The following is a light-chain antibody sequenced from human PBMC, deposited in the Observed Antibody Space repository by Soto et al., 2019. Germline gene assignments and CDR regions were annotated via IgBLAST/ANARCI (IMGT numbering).Light chain of an antibody. CDR2: AAS. CDR3: QHYANSVWT. V-gene: IGKV3-20*01. CDR1: QSVSSSQ. Sequence: IVLTQSPDTLSLSPGERATLSCRASQSVSSSQLVWYQQKPGQAPRLLIYAASSRATGIPDRFSGSGSGTDFTLTVSELETEDFAVYYCQHYANSVWTFGQGTMVEIK. J-gene: IGKJ1*01.